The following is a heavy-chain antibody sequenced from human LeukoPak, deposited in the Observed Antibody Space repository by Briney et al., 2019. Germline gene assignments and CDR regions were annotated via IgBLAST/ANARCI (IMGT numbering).Heavy chain of an antibody. CDR1: GGTFSSYA. CDR3: ARGGYYYDSSGYSHLPDY. V-gene: IGHV1-69*01. Sequence: KVSCKASGGTFSSYAFSWVRQAPGQGLEWMGGIIPIVGTTNYAQMFQGRVTITADESTSTAYMELSSLRSEDTAVYYCARGGYYYDSSGYSHLPDYWGQGTLVTVSA. CDR2: IIPIVGTT. D-gene: IGHD3-22*01. J-gene: IGHJ4*02.